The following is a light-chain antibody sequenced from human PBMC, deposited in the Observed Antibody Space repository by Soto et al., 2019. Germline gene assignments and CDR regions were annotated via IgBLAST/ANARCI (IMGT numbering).Light chain of an antibody. V-gene: IGKV1-33*01. Sequence: DIQMTQSPSSLSASVGDRVTITCRASQAISNYLNWYHQRPGKAPKLLIYDASNLERGVTSRFSGTRSGTHFTFAITSLQPEDVATYYCQQSDSLPITFGQGTRLEI. CDR2: DAS. CDR1: QAISNY. CDR3: QQSDSLPIT. J-gene: IGKJ5*01.